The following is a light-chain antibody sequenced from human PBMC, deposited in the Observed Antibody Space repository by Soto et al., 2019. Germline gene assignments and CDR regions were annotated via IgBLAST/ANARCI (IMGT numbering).Light chain of an antibody. CDR3: QQYDNDPLT. CDR2: DAS. J-gene: IGKJ4*01. V-gene: IGKV1-5*01. Sequence: DIQMTQSPATLSASVGDRVTITCRASQSVRSWLAWYQQKPGTAPKLLIFDASRLESGVPSRFSGSASGTEFTLSISSLQPDDVATYYCQQYDNDPLTFGGGTKVELK. CDR1: QSVRSW.